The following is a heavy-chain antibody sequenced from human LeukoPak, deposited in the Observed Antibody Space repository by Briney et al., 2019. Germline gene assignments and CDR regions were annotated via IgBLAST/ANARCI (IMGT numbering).Heavy chain of an antibody. D-gene: IGHD3-10*01. Sequence: GGSLRLSCAASGFTFSSYAMSWVRQAPGKGLEWVSAISGSGGSTYYADSVKGRFTISRDNSKNTLYLQMNSLRAEDTAVYYCAKDWGDITMVRGVINGMDVWGKGITVTVSS. CDR1: GFTFSSYA. CDR2: ISGSGGST. J-gene: IGHJ6*04. V-gene: IGHV3-23*01. CDR3: AKDWGDITMVRGVINGMDV.